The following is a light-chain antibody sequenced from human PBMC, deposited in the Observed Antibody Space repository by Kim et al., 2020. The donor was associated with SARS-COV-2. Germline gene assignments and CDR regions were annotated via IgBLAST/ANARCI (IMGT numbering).Light chain of an antibody. CDR1: QSISSR. V-gene: IGKV1-39*01. CDR2: AAS. J-gene: IGKJ3*01. Sequence: ASVGDRVTITCRTTQSISSRLNWYQQKPGRAPKLLISAASTLQGGVPSRFSGSGSETDFTLTISSLQPEDFATYFCQQSYITPCTFGPGTKVDIK. CDR3: QQSYITPCT.